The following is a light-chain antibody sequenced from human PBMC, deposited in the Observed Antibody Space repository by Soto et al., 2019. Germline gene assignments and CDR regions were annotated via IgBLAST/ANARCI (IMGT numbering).Light chain of an antibody. V-gene: IGKV3-11*01. CDR2: DAS. Sequence: EIVLTQSPATLSLSPGERATLSCRASQSVSSYLAWYQQKPGQAPRLLIYDASNRATGIPARFSGSGAGTDFTLTISSLEPEDFAAYYCQQRRNWPPVTFGGGTKVEIK. J-gene: IGKJ4*01. CDR3: QQRRNWPPVT. CDR1: QSVSSY.